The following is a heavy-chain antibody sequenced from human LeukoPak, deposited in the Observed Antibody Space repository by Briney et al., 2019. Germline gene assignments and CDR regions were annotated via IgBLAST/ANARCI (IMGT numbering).Heavy chain of an antibody. CDR1: GYTFTSYG. CDR2: INTDTGDP. CDR3: ARDARWDSSGYFLDY. D-gene: IGHD3-22*01. V-gene: IGHV7-4-1*02. J-gene: IGHJ4*02. Sequence: ASVKVSCKASGYTFTSYGISWVRQAPGQGLEWMGWINTDTGDPTYAQGFTGRFVFSLDTSVTTAYLQINSLEAEDTAVYYCARDARWDSSGYFLDYWGQGVLVTVSS.